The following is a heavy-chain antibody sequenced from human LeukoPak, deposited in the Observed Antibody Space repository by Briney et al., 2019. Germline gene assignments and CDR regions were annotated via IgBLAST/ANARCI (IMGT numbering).Heavy chain of an antibody. CDR3: ARGGGTYFDY. J-gene: IGHJ4*02. V-gene: IGHV3-23*01. Sequence: PGGSLRLSCAASGFTFSSYDMNWVCQAPGKGLEWVSGISGSGGSTFYADSVKGRFTISRNNSKNTLYLQMNSLRPEDTAVYYCARGGGTYFDYWGQGTLVTVSS. D-gene: IGHD1-26*01. CDR2: ISGSGGST. CDR1: GFTFSSYD.